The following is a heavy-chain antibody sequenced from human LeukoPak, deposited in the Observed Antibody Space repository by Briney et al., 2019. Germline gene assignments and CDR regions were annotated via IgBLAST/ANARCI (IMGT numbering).Heavy chain of an antibody. CDR3: ARESYGSGSYEDY. D-gene: IGHD3-10*01. V-gene: IGHV3-21*01. CDR1: GFTVSSNY. J-gene: IGHJ4*02. CDR2: ISSSSSYI. Sequence: GGSLRLSCAASGFTVSSNYMSWVRQAPGKGLEWVSSISSSSSYIYYADSVKGRFTISRDNAKNSLYLQMNSLRAEDTAVYYCARESYGSGSYEDYWGQGTLVTVSS.